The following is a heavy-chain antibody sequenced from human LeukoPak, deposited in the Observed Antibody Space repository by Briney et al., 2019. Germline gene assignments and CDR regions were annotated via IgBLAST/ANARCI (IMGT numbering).Heavy chain of an antibody. CDR2: ISSSGSTI. D-gene: IGHD2-15*01. J-gene: IGHJ4*02. V-gene: IGHV3-48*03. CDR1: GFTISSYE. CDR3: ARGPRGGYCSGGSCPPDY. Sequence: GSLLLSCAASGFTISSYEKNWGRQAPGKGREGGSYISSSGSTIYYADSVKGRFTISRDNAKNSLYLQMNSLRPEDTAVYYCARGPRGGYCSGGSCPPDYWGQGSLVTVSS.